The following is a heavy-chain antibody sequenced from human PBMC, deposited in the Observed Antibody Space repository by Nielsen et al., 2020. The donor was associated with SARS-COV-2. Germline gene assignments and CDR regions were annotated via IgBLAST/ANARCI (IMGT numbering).Heavy chain of an antibody. J-gene: IGHJ4*02. CDR3: AREPAWFGELTHGPDY. CDR1: GYTLTNYV. D-gene: IGHD3-10*01. Sequence: ASVKVSCKASGYTLTNYVMNWVRQAPGQGLEWMGRINTNTGNPTHAQGFTGRFVFSLDTSVSTAYLQISSLKAEDTAVYYCAREPAWFGELTHGPDYWGQGTLVTVSS. CDR2: INTNTGNP. V-gene: IGHV7-4-1*02.